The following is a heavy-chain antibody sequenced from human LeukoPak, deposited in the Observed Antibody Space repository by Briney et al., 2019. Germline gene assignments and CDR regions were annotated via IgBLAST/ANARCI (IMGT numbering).Heavy chain of an antibody. D-gene: IGHD3-3*01. CDR2: ISYDGNIK. J-gene: IGHJ4*02. V-gene: IGHV3-30*04. CDR3: ARRYDGFDY. CDR1: GFTFSSYA. Sequence: PGRSLRLSCAASGFTFSSYAMHWVRQAPGKGLEWVAVISYDGNIKYYTDSVKGRFSISRDNSKNTLYLQMNSLRAEDTAVYYCARRYDGFDYWGQGTLVTVSS.